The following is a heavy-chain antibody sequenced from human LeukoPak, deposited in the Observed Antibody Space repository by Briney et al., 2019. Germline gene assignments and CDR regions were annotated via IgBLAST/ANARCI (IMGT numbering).Heavy chain of an antibody. CDR1: GGSFSGYY. V-gene: IGHV4-34*01. D-gene: IGHD6-13*01. CDR3: ASGRRYSSSWYGVLDY. CDR2: INHSGST. Sequence: TSETLSLTCAVYGGSFSGYYWSWIRQPPGKGLEWIGEINHSGSTNYNPSLKSRVTISVDTSKNQFSLKLSSVTAADTAVYYCASGRRYSSSWYGVLDYWGQGTLVTVSS. J-gene: IGHJ4*02.